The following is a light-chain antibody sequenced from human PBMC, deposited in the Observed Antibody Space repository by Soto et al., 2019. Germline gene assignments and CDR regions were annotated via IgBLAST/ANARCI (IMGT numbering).Light chain of an antibody. V-gene: IGLV2-8*01. CDR2: EVS. CDR3: SSFAGSNTV. CDR1: SSDVGGYNY. J-gene: IGLJ2*01. Sequence: QSVLTQPPSXXXXPGQSVTISCTGTSSDVGGYNYVSWYQHHPGKGPKLMIYEVSKRTSGVPDRFSGSKSGNTASLTVAGLQAEDEAEYYCSSFAGSNTVFGGGTKLTVL.